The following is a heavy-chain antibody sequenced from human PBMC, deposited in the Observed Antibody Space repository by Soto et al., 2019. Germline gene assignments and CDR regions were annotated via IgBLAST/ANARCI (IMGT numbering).Heavy chain of an antibody. CDR2: LSYTGSG. J-gene: IGHJ4*02. V-gene: IGHV4-59*08. CDR3: SKHLTGAVSGQEY. Sequence: SETLSLTCSVSDNSISGYCWSWIRQPPGKGLDWIGQLSYTGSGTYNPSLKTRVTILVDTSNNHLSLTMTSVTAADTAFYYCSKHLTGAVSGQEYWGRGTMVTVSS. D-gene: IGHD3-9*01. CDR1: DNSISGYC.